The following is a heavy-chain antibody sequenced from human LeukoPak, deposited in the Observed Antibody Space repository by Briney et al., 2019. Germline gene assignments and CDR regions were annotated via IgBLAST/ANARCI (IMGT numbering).Heavy chain of an antibody. CDR2: MNPNSGNT. J-gene: IGHJ3*02. D-gene: IGHD4-17*01. CDR3: VTTVNTRGAFDI. Sequence: ASVKVSCKASGYTFTSYDINWVRQATGQGLEWMGWMNPNSGNTGYAQKFQGRVTMTRNTSISTAYMELSSLRSEDTAVYYCVTTVNTRGAFDIWGQGTVVAVSS. V-gene: IGHV1-8*01. CDR1: GYTFTSYD.